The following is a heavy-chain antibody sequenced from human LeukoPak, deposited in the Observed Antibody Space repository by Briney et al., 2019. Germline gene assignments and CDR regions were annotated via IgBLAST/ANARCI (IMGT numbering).Heavy chain of an antibody. V-gene: IGHV4-34*01. J-gene: IGHJ4*02. CDR2: IYHSGST. D-gene: IGHD1-26*01. Sequence: ETLSLTCAVYGGSFSGYYWSWIRQPPGKGLEWIGSIYHSGSTYYNPSLKSRVTISVDTSRNQFSLKLSSVTAADTAVYYCARGIREFDYWGQGTLVTVSS. CDR1: GGSFSGYY. CDR3: ARGIREFDY.